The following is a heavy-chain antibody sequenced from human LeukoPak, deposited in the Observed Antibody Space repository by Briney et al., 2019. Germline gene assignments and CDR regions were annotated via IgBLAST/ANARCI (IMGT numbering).Heavy chain of an antibody. CDR3: VKRGSSWSFDY. Sequence: GGSLRLSCSASGFTFSGYPMHWVRQAPGKGLQYVSGISSNGGSTYYADSVKDRFTISRDNSKNTLFLQMSSLRAEDTAVYYCVKRGSSWSFDYWGEGPLVTVP. CDR2: ISSNGGST. D-gene: IGHD6-13*01. J-gene: IGHJ4*02. V-gene: IGHV3-64D*06. CDR1: GFTFSGYP.